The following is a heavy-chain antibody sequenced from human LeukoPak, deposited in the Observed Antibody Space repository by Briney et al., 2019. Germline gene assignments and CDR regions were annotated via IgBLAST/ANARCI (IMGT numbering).Heavy chain of an antibody. Sequence: GGSLRLSCAASGFTLSSYAMSWVRQAPGKGLEWVSAISGSGGSTYYADSVKGRFTISRDNSKNTLYLQMNSLRAEDTAVYYCAKDQGVYYYDSSGYSGSFDYWGQGTLVTVSS. CDR1: GFTLSSYA. CDR3: AKDQGVYYYDSSGYSGSFDY. D-gene: IGHD3-22*01. J-gene: IGHJ4*02. CDR2: ISGSGGST. V-gene: IGHV3-23*01.